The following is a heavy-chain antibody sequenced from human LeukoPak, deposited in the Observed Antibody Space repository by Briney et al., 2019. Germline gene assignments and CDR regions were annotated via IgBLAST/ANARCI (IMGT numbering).Heavy chain of an antibody. J-gene: IGHJ4*02. Sequence: PSETLSLTCTVSGGSISSSSYYWGWIRQPPGKGLEWIGYIYYSGSTNYNPSLKSRVTISVDTSKNQFSLKLSSVTAADTAVYYCARSRRSWSTFDYWGQGTLVTVSS. CDR2: IYYSGST. D-gene: IGHD6-13*01. CDR3: ARSRRSWSTFDY. CDR1: GGSISSSSYY. V-gene: IGHV4-61*05.